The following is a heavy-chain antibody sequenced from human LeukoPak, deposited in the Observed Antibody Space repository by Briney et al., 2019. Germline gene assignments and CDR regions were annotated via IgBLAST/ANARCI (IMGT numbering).Heavy chain of an antibody. CDR2: ISYDGSNK. D-gene: IGHD3-9*01. CDR1: GFTFSSYA. J-gene: IGHJ6*02. V-gene: IGHV3-30-3*01. CDR3: ARDLGDILTGFFPPYYGMDV. Sequence: GGSLRLSCAASGFTFSSYAMHWVRQAPGKGLEWVAVISYDGSNKYYADSVKGRFTISRDNSKNTLYLQMNSLRAEDTAVYYCARDLGDILTGFFPPYYGMDVWGQGTTVTVSS.